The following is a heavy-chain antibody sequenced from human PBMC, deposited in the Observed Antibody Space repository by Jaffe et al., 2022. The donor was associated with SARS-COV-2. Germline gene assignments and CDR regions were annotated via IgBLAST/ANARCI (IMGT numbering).Heavy chain of an antibody. J-gene: IGHJ4*02. D-gene: IGHD5-18*01. Sequence: QVQLQESGPGLVKPSQTLSLTCTVSGDSISRAAYFWSWIRQFPGKGLEWIGYLYYSGSTYLNPSLNSRATILVDTSKNQFSLKLNSVTAADTAVYYCARDGGYGGFDYWGQGALVTVSS. CDR3: ARDGGYGGFDY. CDR1: GDSISRAAYF. CDR2: LYYSGST. V-gene: IGHV4-31*03.